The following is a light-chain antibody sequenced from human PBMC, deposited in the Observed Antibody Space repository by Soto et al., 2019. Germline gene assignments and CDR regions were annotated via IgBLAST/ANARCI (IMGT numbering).Light chain of an antibody. CDR2: GAS. V-gene: IGKV3-15*01. CDR1: QSVSND. J-gene: IGKJ1*01. CDR3: RQYGSSGT. Sequence: ERVMTQSPATRSVSPGEGATLSCRASQSVSNDLAWYQQKPGQGPRLLIYGASTRATGIPARFSGSGSGTDFTLTISRLEPEDFAVYYCRQYGSSGTFGQGTKVDNK.